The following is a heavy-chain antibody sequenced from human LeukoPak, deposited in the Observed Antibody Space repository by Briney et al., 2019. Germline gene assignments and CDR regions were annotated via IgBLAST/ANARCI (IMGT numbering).Heavy chain of an antibody. D-gene: IGHD3-3*01. V-gene: IGHV1-69*05. CDR3: ARVRRVTIFGVVINDAFDI. J-gene: IGHJ3*02. CDR2: IIPIFGTA. CDR1: GGTFSSYA. Sequence: SVKVSCKASGGTFSSYAISWVRQAPGQGLKWMGGIIPIFGTANYAQKFQGRVTITTDESTSTAYMELSSLRSEDTAVYYCARVRRVTIFGVVINDAFDIWGQGTMVTVSS.